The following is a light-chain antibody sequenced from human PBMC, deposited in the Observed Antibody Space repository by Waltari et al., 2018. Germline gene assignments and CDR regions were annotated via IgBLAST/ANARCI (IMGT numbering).Light chain of an antibody. V-gene: IGLV1-44*01. Sequence: QSVLTQPPSASGTPGQRVAISCSGTTSNIGTNPVTWYQQLPGTAPKLLIYNTNQRPSEVPDRFSGSKSGTSASLAISGLQSEDEAEYYYAAWDDSLNGPWVFGGGTKLTVL. J-gene: IGLJ3*02. CDR3: AAWDDSLNGPWV. CDR1: TSNIGTNP. CDR2: NTN.